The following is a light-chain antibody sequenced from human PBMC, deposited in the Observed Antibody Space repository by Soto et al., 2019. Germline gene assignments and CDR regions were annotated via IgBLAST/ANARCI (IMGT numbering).Light chain of an antibody. Sequence: EIVMTQSPATLSVSPGERATLSCRASQSVSSNLGWYQQKPDQAPRLLIHGASTRAAGIPARFSGSGSGTEFTLTISSLQSEDFAVYYCQQYHNWRTFGQGTKVEIK. CDR2: GAS. CDR1: QSVSSN. CDR3: QQYHNWRT. V-gene: IGKV3-15*01. J-gene: IGKJ1*01.